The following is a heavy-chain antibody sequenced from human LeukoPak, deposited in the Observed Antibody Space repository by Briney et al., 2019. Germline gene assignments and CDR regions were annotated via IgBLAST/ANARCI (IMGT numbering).Heavy chain of an antibody. CDR2: ITVSSST. CDR3: ARGDTLSDLNAFDL. CDR1: GFTCSTYT. J-gene: IGHJ3*01. Sequence: PGGSLRLSCAASGFTCSTYTMNWVRQAPGKGLEWLSYITVSSSTYCADSVQGRFTISRDNAKNSLYLQMNSLRDEDTAVYYCARGDTLSDLNAFDLWGQGTMVTVSS. V-gene: IGHV3-48*02.